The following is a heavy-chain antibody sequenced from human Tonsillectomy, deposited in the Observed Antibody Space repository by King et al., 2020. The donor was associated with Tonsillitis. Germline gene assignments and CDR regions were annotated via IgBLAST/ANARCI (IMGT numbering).Heavy chain of an antibody. CDR3: ATLRLRFLPV. CDR1: GFIFNTYA. CDR2: IWYDGSNK. D-gene: IGHD3-3*01. Sequence: VQLVESGGGVAQPGRSLRLSCATSGFIFNTYAMHWVRQAPGKGLEWVAVIWYDGSNKYYIDPVKGRFTISRDNSKNTLYLQMNNLKAEDTAVYYCATLRLRFLPVWGKGTTVTVSS. J-gene: IGHJ6*04. V-gene: IGHV3-33*08.